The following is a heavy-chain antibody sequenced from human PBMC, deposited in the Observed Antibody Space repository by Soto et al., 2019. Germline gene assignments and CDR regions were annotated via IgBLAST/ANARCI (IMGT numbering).Heavy chain of an antibody. CDR2: ILVDGRT. J-gene: IGHJ3*01. CDR3: AKATATGGGAFDF. V-gene: IGHV3-23*01. Sequence: QSGGSLRLSCAASGFPCGSYDMTWVRQAPGKGLEWVSTILVDGRTFYVDSVKGRFTISRDNSRNTVYLQMNSLTAGDTALYYCAKATATGGGAFDFCGQGTMVTVSS. D-gene: IGHD2-8*02. CDR1: GFPCGSYD.